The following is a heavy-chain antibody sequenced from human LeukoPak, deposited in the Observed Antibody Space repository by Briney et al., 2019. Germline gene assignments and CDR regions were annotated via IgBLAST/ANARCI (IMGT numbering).Heavy chain of an antibody. J-gene: IGHJ4*02. V-gene: IGHV1-2*02. CDR1: GYTFTGYY. Sequence: ASVKVSCKASGYTFTGYYMHWVRQAPGQGLEWMGWINPNSGGTNYAQKFQGRVTMTRDTSISTAYMELSRLRSDDTAVYYCAREPGYGDYARVPFDYWGQGTLVTVSS. D-gene: IGHD4-17*01. CDR3: AREPGYGDYARVPFDY. CDR2: INPNSGGT.